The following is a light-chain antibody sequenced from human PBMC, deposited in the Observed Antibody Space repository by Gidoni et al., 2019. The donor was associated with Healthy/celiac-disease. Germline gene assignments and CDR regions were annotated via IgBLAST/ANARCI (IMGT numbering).Light chain of an antibody. CDR1: QDISSY. V-gene: IGKV1-8*01. Sequence: AIQMTQSPSSFSASTGDRVTITCRASQDISSYLAWYQHKQGKAPKLLIYDASTLQSGVPSRFSGSGSGTDLTLTISCLQSEDFATYYCQQYYSYPRTFGQGTKVEIK. CDR2: DAS. J-gene: IGKJ1*01. CDR3: QQYYSYPRT.